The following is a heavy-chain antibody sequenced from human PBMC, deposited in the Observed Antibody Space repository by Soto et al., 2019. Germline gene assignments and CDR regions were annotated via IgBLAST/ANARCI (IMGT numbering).Heavy chain of an antibody. V-gene: IGHV3-23*01. CDR2: LTGSSSNI. J-gene: IGHJ4*02. Sequence: PGGSLRLSCAASGFSFRNYAMSWVRQAPGKGLEWISTLTGSSSNIYYADSVKGLFAISRDNSRNTLYLQMNSLTAEDTAVYYCANGRATYGLLTHDYWGQGTLVTVSS. CDR1: GFSFRNYA. D-gene: IGHD3-10*01. CDR3: ANGRATYGLLTHDY.